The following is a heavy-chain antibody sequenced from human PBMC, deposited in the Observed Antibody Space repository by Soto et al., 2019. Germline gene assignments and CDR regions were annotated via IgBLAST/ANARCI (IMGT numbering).Heavy chain of an antibody. Sequence: PSETLSLTCAVYGGSFSGYYWSWIRQPPGKRLEWIGEINHSGSTNYNPSLKSRVTISVDTSKNQFSLKLSSVTAADTAVYYCARGGKPIQLWLLYWGQGTLVTSPQ. D-gene: IGHD5-18*01. CDR1: GGSFSGYY. V-gene: IGHV4-34*01. J-gene: IGHJ4*02. CDR3: ARGGKPIQLWLLY. CDR2: INHSGST.